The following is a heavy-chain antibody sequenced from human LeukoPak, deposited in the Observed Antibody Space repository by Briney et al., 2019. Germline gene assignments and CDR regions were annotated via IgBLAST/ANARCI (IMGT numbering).Heavy chain of an antibody. Sequence: SETLSLTCDVYGGSFSGYYWSWIRQPPEKGLEWIGEINHSGSTNYNPSLKSRVTISVDKSKNQFSLKLSSVTAADTAVYYCARRGSYLDYYYYMDVWGKGTTVTISS. CDR1: GGSFSGYY. V-gene: IGHV4-34*01. CDR3: ARRGSYLDYYYYMDV. D-gene: IGHD1-26*01. CDR2: INHSGST. J-gene: IGHJ6*03.